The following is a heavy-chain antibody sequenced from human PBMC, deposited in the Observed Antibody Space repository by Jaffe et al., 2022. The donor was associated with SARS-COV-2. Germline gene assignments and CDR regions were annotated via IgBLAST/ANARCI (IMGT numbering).Heavy chain of an antibody. J-gene: IGHJ5*02. CDR3: ARASYNWNDGNWFDP. CDR2: IYTSGST. CDR1: GGSISRGSYY. Sequence: QVQLQESGPGLVKPSQTLSLTCTVSGGSISRGSYYWSWIRQPAGKGLEWIGRIYTSGSTSFNPSLKSRVTISVDTSKNQFSLKLSSVTAADTAVYYCARASYNWNDGNWFDPWGQGTLVTVSS. V-gene: IGHV4-61*02. D-gene: IGHD1-1*01.